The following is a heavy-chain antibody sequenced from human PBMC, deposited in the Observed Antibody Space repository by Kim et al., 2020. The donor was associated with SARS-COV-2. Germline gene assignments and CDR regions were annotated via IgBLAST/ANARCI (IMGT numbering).Heavy chain of an antibody. CDR3: AKESGSGSYYAWTYYYYGMDV. CDR1: GFTFSSYG. J-gene: IGHJ6*02. CDR2: ISYDGSNK. D-gene: IGHD3-10*01. Sequence: GGSLRLSCAASGFTFSSYGMHWVRQAPGKGLEWVAVISYDGSNKYYADSVKGRFTISRDNSKNTLYLQMNSLRAEDTAVYYCAKESGSGSYYAWTYYYYGMDVWGQGPTFTVS. V-gene: IGHV3-30*18.